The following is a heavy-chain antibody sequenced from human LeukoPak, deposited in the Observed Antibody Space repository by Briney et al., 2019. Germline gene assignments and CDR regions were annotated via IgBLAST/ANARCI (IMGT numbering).Heavy chain of an antibody. J-gene: IGHJ4*02. CDR1: GYTFTSYD. Sequence: ASVKVSCKASGYTFTSYDINWVRQATGQGLEWMGWIIPNSGGTNYAQEFQGRVTMTRDTSISTAYMELSSLRSDDTAVYYCARGDVQLSLDYWGQGTLVTVSS. CDR2: IIPNSGGT. V-gene: IGHV1-2*02. CDR3: ARGDVQLSLDY. D-gene: IGHD2/OR15-2a*01.